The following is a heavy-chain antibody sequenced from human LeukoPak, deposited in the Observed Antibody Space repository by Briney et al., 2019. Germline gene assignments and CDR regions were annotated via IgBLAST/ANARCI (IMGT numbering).Heavy chain of an antibody. V-gene: IGHV3-23*01. D-gene: IGHD2-2*01. CDR1: GFTFSSYA. CDR2: ISGSGATT. J-gene: IGHJ4*02. CDR3: AKGGCGSTSCYFDC. Sequence: GGSLRLSCAASGFTFSSYAMTWVRQPPGKGLEWVSTISGSGATTYYADSVKGRFTFSRDNSKNTLYLQMNSLRAEDTAVYYCAKGGCGSTSCYFDCWGQGTLVTVSS.